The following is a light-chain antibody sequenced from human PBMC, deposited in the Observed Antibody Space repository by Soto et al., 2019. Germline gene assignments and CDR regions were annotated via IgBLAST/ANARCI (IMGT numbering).Light chain of an antibody. V-gene: IGKV1-5*01. CDR3: QQYNTPWT. Sequence: DIQMTQSPSTLSASVGDRVTITCRASQSICGWLAWYQQKPGKAPKLLIYDASSLESGDPSRFSGSGSGTEFTLTNSSLQPDDFATYYCQQYNTPWTVGQGTKVEIK. CDR1: QSICGW. J-gene: IGKJ1*01. CDR2: DAS.